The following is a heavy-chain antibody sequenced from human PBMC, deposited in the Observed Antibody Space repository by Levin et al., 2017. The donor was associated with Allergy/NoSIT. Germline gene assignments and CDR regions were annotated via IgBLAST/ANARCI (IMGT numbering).Heavy chain of an antibody. Sequence: SGGSLRLSCAASGFTFSSYWMHWVRQAPGKGLVWVSRINSDGSSTSYADSVKGRFTISRDNAKNTLYLQMNSLRAEDTAVYYCAREGDGAYYYDSSGYYYSYYYGMDVWGQGTTVTVSS. CDR3: AREGDGAYYYDSSGYYYSYYYGMDV. V-gene: IGHV3-74*01. D-gene: IGHD3-22*01. J-gene: IGHJ6*02. CDR2: INSDGSST. CDR1: GFTFSSYW.